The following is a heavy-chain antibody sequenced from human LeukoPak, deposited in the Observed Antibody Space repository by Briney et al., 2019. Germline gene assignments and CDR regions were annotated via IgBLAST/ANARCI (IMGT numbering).Heavy chain of an antibody. V-gene: IGHV3-48*03. CDR3: ARRRYLMSAFDI. CDR2: ISVSAATI. CDR1: GFTFSSYE. J-gene: IGHJ3*02. D-gene: IGHD3-16*01. Sequence: GGSLRLSCAASGFTFSSYEMNWVRQAPGKGLEWVSYISVSAATIYYADSVKGRFTISRDNAKNSLYLQMNSLRAEDTAVYYCARRRYLMSAFDIWGQGTMVTVSS.